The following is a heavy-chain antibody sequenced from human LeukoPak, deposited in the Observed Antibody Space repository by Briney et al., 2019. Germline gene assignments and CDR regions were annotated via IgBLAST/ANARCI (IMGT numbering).Heavy chain of an antibody. CDR2: IYYSWST. CDR1: GGSISSYY. CDR3: ARGPCRRDWFDP. V-gene: IGHV4-59*01. J-gene: IGHJ5*02. Sequence: SETLSLTCTVSGGSISSYYWSWIRQPPGKGLEWIGYIYYSWSTNYNPSLKSRVTISVDTSKNQFSLKLSSVTAADTAVYYCARGPCRRDWFDPWGQGTLVTVSS.